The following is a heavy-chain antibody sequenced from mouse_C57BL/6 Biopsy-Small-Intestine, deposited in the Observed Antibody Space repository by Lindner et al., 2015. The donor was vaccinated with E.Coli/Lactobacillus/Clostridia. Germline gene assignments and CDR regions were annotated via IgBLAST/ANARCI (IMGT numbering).Heavy chain of an antibody. CDR1: GYTFTDYN. Sequence: VQLQESGPELVKPGTSVKMSCKASGYTFTDYNMHWVKQGHGLSLEWIGYIHPNNGGTSYNKKFTGKATLTLDKSSSTAYMELRSLTSEDSAVYYCAKAQTTWNYSMDYWGQGTSVTVSS. D-gene: IGHD3-2*02. J-gene: IGHJ4*01. V-gene: IGHV1-22*01. CDR2: IHPNNGGT. CDR3: AKAQTTWNYSMDY.